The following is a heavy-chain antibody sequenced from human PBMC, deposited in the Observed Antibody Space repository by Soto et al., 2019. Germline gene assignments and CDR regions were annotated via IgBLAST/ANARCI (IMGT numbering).Heavy chain of an antibody. CDR1: GDSVSSNSAA. J-gene: IGHJ5*02. CDR2: TYYRSKWYN. V-gene: IGHV6-1*01. CDR3: ARAFLVVGGSGAWSIGSVP. Sequence: SQTLSLTCAISGDSVSSNSAAWNWIRQSPSRGLEWLGRTYYRSKWYNDYAVSVKSRITINPDTSKNQFSLQLNSVTPEDTAVYYCARAFLVVGGSGAWSIGSVPWGQGPLVT. D-gene: IGHD3-3*01.